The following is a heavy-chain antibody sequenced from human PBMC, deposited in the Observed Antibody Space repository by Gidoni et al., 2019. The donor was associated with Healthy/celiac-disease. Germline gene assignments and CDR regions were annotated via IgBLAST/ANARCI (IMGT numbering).Heavy chain of an antibody. Sequence: QMQLVQSGPEVKKPGTSVKVSCKASGFTFTSSSVQWVRQARGQRLEWIGWIVVGSGKTNYAQKFQERVTITRDMSTSTAYMELSSLRSEDTAVYYCAADPPPGPLAFDIWGQGTMVTVSS. CDR3: AADPPPGPLAFDI. CDR1: GFTFTSSS. CDR2: IVVGSGKT. D-gene: IGHD7-27*01. V-gene: IGHV1-58*01. J-gene: IGHJ3*02.